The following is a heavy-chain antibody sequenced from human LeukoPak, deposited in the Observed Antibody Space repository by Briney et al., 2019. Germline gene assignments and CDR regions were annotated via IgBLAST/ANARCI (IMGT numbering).Heavy chain of an antibody. CDR1: GGSISSGGYY. V-gene: IGHV4-30-2*01. CDR2: IYHSGST. CDR3: ARGSANPDY. J-gene: IGHJ4*02. Sequence: SSETLSLTCTVSGGSISSGGYYWSWIRQPPGKGLEWIGYIYHSGSTYYNPSLKSRVTISVDRSKNQFSLKLSSVTAADTAVYYCARGSANPDYWGQRTLVTVSS.